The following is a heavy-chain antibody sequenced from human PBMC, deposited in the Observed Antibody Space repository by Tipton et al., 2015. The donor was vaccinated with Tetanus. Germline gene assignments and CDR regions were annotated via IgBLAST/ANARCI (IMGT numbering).Heavy chain of an antibody. Sequence: VQLVQSGGGLVKPGGSLRLSCAASGFTFSSYFMNWVRQAPGKGLEWVSSISSSSSYIYYADSVKGRFTMSRDNAKNSLYLQMNSLRAEDTAVYYCARENGGYDYYYYYGMDVWGQGTTVTVSS. CDR1: GFTFSSYF. CDR2: ISSSSSYI. D-gene: IGHD5-12*01. J-gene: IGHJ6*02. V-gene: IGHV3-21*01. CDR3: ARENGGYDYYYYYGMDV.